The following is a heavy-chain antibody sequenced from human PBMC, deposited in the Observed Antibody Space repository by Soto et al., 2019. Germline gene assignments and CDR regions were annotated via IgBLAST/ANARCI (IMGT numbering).Heavy chain of an antibody. D-gene: IGHD5-12*01. V-gene: IGHV3-30*18. J-gene: IGHJ2*01. CDR2: ISYDGSNK. Sequence: QVQLVESGGGVIQPGRSLRLSCAASGFTCSSYGMHWVRQAPGKGLEWVAVISYDGSNKYYADSVKGRFTISRDNSKNTLYLQMNSLRAEDTAVYYCAKDGYRRDWYFDLWGRGTLVTVSS. CDR3: AKDGYRRDWYFDL. CDR1: GFTCSSYG.